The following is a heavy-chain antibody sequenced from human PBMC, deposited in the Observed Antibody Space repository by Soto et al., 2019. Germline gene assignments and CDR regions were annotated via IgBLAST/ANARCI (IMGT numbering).Heavy chain of an antibody. CDR2: IHYSGST. CDR3: ARVRLLATMIRGAKTYYGMDV. J-gene: IGHJ6*02. V-gene: IGHV4-59*01. CDR1: GGSINSYY. D-gene: IGHD3-10*01. Sequence: SETLSLTCTVSGGSINSYYWSWIRQPPGKGLEWIGYIHYSGSTNYNSSLKSRVTISLDTSKNQFSLKLTSVTAADMVMYYCARVRLLATMIRGAKTYYGMDVWGQGTTVTVSS.